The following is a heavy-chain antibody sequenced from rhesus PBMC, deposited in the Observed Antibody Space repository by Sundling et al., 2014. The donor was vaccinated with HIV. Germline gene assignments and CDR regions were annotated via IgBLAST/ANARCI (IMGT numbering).Heavy chain of an antibody. CDR3: ATYIILISTTPNEAFDF. CDR2: AYGSTMST. CDR1: GGSISDSYR. Sequence: QVQLQESGPGLVKPSETLSLTCGVSGGSISDSYRWTWIRQFPGKGLEWIGYAYGSTMSTNYHPSLKSRVIISKDTSKNQFSLRLSSVTAADTAIYYCATYIILISTTPNEAFDFWGQGLRVTVSS. D-gene: IGHD3-3*01. J-gene: IGHJ3*01. V-gene: IGHV4S10*01.